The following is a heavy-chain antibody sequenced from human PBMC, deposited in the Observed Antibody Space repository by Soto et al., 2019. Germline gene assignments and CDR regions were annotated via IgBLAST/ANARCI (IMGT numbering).Heavy chain of an antibody. CDR1: GFTFSSYG. CDR3: AKDAIVGATLYYFDY. J-gene: IGHJ4*02. CDR2: ISYDGSNK. D-gene: IGHD1-26*01. V-gene: IGHV3-30*18. Sequence: GGSLRLSCAASGFTFSSYGMHWVRQAPGKGLEWVAVISYDGSNKYYADSVKGRFTISRDNSKNTLYLQMNSLRAEDTAVYYCAKDAIVGATLYYFDYWGQGTLVTVSS.